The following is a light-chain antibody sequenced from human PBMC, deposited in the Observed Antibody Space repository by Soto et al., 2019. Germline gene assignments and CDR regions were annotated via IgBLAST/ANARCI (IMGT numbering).Light chain of an antibody. Sequence: EIVMTQSPATLSVSPGERATLSCRASQHIRTDLAWYQQRPGQAPRLLIYGASARATGIPARFSGSGSGTEFTLTINSLQSEDFAVYYCQQYTAWPPWTFGQGTKVDI. CDR3: QQYTAWPPWT. CDR2: GAS. J-gene: IGKJ1*01. V-gene: IGKV3-15*01. CDR1: QHIRTD.